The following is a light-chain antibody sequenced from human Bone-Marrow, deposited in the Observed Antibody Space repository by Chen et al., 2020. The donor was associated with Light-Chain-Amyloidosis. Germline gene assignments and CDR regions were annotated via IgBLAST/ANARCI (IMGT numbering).Light chain of an antibody. CDR3: CSYAGADNHVF. CDR2: EVT. J-gene: IGLJ2*01. CDR1: SSDVGAYNY. V-gene: IGLV2-8*01. Sequence: QSALTQPPSASGSPGQSVTISCTGTSSDVGAYNYVSWYQLLPGKAPKLMIYEVTKRPSGVPGLFSGFKSGNTASLTVSGLQAEDEADYYCCSYAGADNHVFFGGGTKLTVL.